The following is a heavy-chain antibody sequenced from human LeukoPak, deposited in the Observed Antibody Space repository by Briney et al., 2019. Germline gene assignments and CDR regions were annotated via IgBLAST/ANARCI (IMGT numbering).Heavy chain of an antibody. D-gene: IGHD3-10*01. CDR3: AGPNGSGSYYNGVYYYYYGMDV. Sequence: ASVKVSCKASGYTFTSYAMHWVRQAPGQRLEWMGWINAGNGNTKYSQKFQGRVTITRDTSASTAYMELSSLRSEDTAAYYCAGPNGSGSYYNGVYYYYYGMDVRGKGTTVTVSS. CDR2: INAGNGNT. J-gene: IGHJ6*04. CDR1: GYTFTSYA. V-gene: IGHV1-3*01.